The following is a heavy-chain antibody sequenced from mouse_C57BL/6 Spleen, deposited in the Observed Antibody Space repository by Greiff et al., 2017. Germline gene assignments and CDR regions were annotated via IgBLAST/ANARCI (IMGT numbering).Heavy chain of an antibody. CDR3: ARDGYYGWAMDY. Sequence: EVNVVESGGGLVKPGGSLKLSCAASGFTFSDYGMHWVRQAPEKGLEWVAYISSGSSTIYYADTVKGRFTISRANAKNTLFLQMTSLRSEDTAMYYCARDGYYGWAMDYWGQGTSVTVSS. V-gene: IGHV5-17*01. J-gene: IGHJ4*01. CDR1: GFTFSDYG. CDR2: ISSGSSTI. D-gene: IGHD2-3*01.